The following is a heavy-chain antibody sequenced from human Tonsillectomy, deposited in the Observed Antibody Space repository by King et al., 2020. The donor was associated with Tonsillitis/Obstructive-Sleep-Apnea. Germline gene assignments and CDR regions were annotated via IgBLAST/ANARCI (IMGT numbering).Heavy chain of an antibody. CDR2: ISWNSGSI. J-gene: IGHJ6*04. CDR1: GFTFDDYA. V-gene: IGHV3-9*01. D-gene: IGHD5-18*01. CDR3: AQARVDTAMAQDV. Sequence: VQLVESGGGLVQPGRSLRLSCAASGFTFDDYAMHWVRQAPGKGLEWVSGISWNSGSIGYADSVKGRFTISRDNAKSSLYLQMNSLRAEDTAFYYCAQARVDTAMAQDVWGKGTTVTVSS.